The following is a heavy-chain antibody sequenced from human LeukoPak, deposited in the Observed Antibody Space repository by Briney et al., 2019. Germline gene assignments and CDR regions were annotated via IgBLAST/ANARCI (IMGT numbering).Heavy chain of an antibody. CDR2: INHSGST. J-gene: IGHJ5*02. Sequence: SETLSLTCTVSGYSISSGYYWSWIRQPPGNGLEWIGEINHSGSTNYNPSLKSRVTISVDTSKNQFSLKLSSVTAADTAVYYCARSGSRIGYCSSTSCPRGWFDPWGQGTLVTVSS. V-gene: IGHV4-38-2*02. D-gene: IGHD2-2*01. CDR3: ARSGSRIGYCSSTSCPRGWFDP. CDR1: GYSISSGYY.